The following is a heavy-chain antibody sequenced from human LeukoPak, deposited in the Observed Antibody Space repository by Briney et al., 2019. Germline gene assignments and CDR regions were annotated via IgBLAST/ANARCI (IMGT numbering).Heavy chain of an antibody. V-gene: IGHV1-2*02. D-gene: IGHD3-10*01. Sequence: ASVKVSCKASGYTFTGYYMHWVRQAPGQGLEWMGWINPNHGDTNYAQKFQDRVSMTRDTSISTAYMHLSRLRSADTAVYYCARDEYYYGSGSYLYYMDVWGKGTTVTISS. J-gene: IGHJ6*03. CDR2: INPNHGDT. CDR1: GYTFTGYY. CDR3: ARDEYYYGSGSYLYYMDV.